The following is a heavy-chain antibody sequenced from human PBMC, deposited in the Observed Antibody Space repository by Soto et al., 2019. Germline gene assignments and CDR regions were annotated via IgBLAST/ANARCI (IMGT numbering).Heavy chain of an antibody. D-gene: IGHD6-19*01. J-gene: IGHJ5*02. CDR2: IYYSGST. CDR3: ARGGSWFDP. CDR1: GDSISSHY. V-gene: IGHV4-59*11. Sequence: SVTMSRTCTVSGDSISSHYWSWIRQPPGKALEWIAYIYYSGSTRYNPSLKSRVSISEDSSKNQFSLKLSSVTAADTAVYYCARGGSWFDPWGQGTLVTVSS.